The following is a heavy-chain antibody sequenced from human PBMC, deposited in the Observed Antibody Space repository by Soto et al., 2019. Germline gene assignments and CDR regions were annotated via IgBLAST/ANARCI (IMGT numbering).Heavy chain of an antibody. V-gene: IGHV3-48*01. J-gene: IGHJ4*02. CDR1: GFTFSTFN. Sequence: GGSLRLSCAASGFTFSTFNMNWVRQAPGQGLEWLSYIGSSGATILYADSVKGRFTISRDNAKNSLWLQMNSLRAEDTAVYYCVRAIGGGRRSEEGLDYWGQGTLVTVSS. D-gene: IGHD2-15*01. CDR3: VRAIGGGRRSEEGLDY. CDR2: IGSSGATI.